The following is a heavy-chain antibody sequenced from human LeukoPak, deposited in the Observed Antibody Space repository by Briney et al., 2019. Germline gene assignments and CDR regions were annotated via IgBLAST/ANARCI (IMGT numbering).Heavy chain of an antibody. J-gene: IGHJ4*02. CDR3: AKDLFTPEDY. D-gene: IGHD1-14*01. CDR1: GFTFSIYG. Sequence: QPGGSLRLFCAASGFTFSIYGMHWVRQAPGKGVEWVVVIWYDGSNKYYADSVKGRFTISRDNSKSTLYLQMNSLRAEDTVVYYCAKDLFTPEDYWGQGTLVTVSS. V-gene: IGHV3-33*06. CDR2: IWYDGSNK.